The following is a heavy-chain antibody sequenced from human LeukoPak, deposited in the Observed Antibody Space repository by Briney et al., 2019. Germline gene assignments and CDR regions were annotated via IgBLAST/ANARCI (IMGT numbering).Heavy chain of an antibody. D-gene: IGHD2-15*01. CDR1: GGTFSSYA. Sequence: ASVKVSCKASGGTFSSYAISWVRQPPGQGLEWMGGIIPIFGTANYAQKFQGRVTITADESTSTAYMELSSLRSEDTAVYYCARDCSGGSCYYGDYWGQGTLVTVSS. V-gene: IGHV1-69*13. CDR3: ARDCSGGSCYYGDY. J-gene: IGHJ4*02. CDR2: IIPIFGTA.